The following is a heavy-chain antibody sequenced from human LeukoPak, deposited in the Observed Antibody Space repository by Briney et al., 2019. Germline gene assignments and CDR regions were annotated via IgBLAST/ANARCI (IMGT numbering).Heavy chain of an antibody. V-gene: IGHV3-21*01. D-gene: IGHD1-1*01. J-gene: IGHJ3*02. CDR3: ARDRIGIHAFDI. CDR2: ISSSSSYI. Sequence: GGSLRLSCAASGFTFSSYSMNWVRQAPGKGLEWVSSISSSSSYIYYADSVKGRFTISGDNAKNSLYLQMNSLRAEDTAVYYCARDRIGIHAFDIWGQGTMVTVSS. CDR1: GFTFSSYS.